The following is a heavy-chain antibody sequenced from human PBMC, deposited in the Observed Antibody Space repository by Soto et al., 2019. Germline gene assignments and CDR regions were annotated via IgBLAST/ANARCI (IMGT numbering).Heavy chain of an antibody. CDR1: GGSFGNSA. Sequence: GASVKVSCKASGGSFGNSAINWVRQAPGQGLEWLGGFIPVYRTLNYAQKFQGRVTITADESTGTAYMTLSSLVSDGTAVYYCATGVIWIGYFTVDSWGQGTRVTVSS. CDR2: FIPVYRTL. V-gene: IGHV1-69*13. CDR3: ATGVIWIGYFTVDS. J-gene: IGHJ4*02. D-gene: IGHD3-3*01.